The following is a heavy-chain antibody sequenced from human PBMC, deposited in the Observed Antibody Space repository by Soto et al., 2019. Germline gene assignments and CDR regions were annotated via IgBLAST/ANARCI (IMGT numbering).Heavy chain of an antibody. CDR2: IYYSGST. CDR3: ASSLPYYYYYGMDV. Sequence: QLQLQESGPGLVKPSETLSLTCTVSGGSISSSSYYWGWIRQPPGKGLEWIGSIYYSGSTYYNPSPKSRVTISVDTSKNQFSLKLSSVTAADTAVYYCASSLPYYYYYGMDVWGQGTTVTVSS. CDR1: GGSISSSSYY. V-gene: IGHV4-39*01. J-gene: IGHJ6*02.